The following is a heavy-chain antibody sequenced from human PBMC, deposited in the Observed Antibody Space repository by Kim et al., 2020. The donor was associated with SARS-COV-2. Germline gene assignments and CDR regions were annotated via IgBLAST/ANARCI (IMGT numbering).Heavy chain of an antibody. Sequence: ASVKVSCKVSGYTLTELSMHWLRQAPGKGLEWMGGFDPEDGETIYAQKLQGRVTMTEDTSTDTAYMELSSLRSEDTAVYYCATAVAVAGTSSEYYYYYGMDAWAQGTTVIVSS. CDR2: FDPEDGET. J-gene: IGHJ6*02. D-gene: IGHD6-19*01. CDR3: ATAVAVAGTSSEYYYYYGMDA. CDR1: GYTLTELS. V-gene: IGHV1-24*01.